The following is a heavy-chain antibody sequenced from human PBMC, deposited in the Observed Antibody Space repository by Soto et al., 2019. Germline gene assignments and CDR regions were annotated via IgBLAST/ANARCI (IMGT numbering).Heavy chain of an antibody. CDR3: ARGAMVRGVTIGDAFDI. V-gene: IGHV4-59*01. CDR1: GGSISSYY. D-gene: IGHD3-10*01. Sequence: SETLSLTCTVSGGSISSYYWSWIRQPPGKGLEWIGYIYYSGSTNYNPSLKSRVTISVDTSKNQSSLKLSSVTAADTAVYYCARGAMVRGVTIGDAFDIWGQGTMVTVSS. CDR2: IYYSGST. J-gene: IGHJ3*02.